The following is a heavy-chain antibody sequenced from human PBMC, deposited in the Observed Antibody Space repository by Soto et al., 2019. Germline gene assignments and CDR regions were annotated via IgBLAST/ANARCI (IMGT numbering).Heavy chain of an antibody. Sequence: QITLKESGPPLVKPTQTLTLTCTFSGFSLSTSGVGVGWIRQPPGKALEWLALIYWDDDKRYSPSLKSRLTITKDTSKNQVVLTMTNMDPVDTATYYCAHLYNWNDGSGDYYYYMDVWGKGTTVTVSS. CDR1: GFSLSTSGVG. CDR3: AHLYNWNDGSGDYYYYMDV. D-gene: IGHD1-1*01. J-gene: IGHJ6*03. CDR2: IYWDDDK. V-gene: IGHV2-5*02.